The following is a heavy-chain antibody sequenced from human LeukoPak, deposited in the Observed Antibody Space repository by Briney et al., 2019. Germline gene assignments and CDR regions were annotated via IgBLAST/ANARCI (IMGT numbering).Heavy chain of an antibody. CDR3: ARSFFGCSGGSCYPTPYGMDV. CDR2: IYHSGSI. J-gene: IGHJ6*02. CDR1: GGSISSGGHS. Sequence: SETLSLTCAVSGGSISSGGHSWSWIRQPPGKGLEWIGYIYHSGSIYYNPSLKSRVTISVDRSKNQFSLKLSSVTAADTAVYYCARSFFGCSGGSCYPTPYGMDVWGQGTTVTVSS. D-gene: IGHD2-15*01. V-gene: IGHV4-30-2*01.